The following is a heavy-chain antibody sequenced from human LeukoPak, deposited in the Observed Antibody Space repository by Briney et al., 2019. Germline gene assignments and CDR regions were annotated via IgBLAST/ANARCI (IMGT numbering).Heavy chain of an antibody. CDR3: ARVCRGGYCSSTSSFDY. J-gene: IGHJ4*02. CDR1: GYTFTSYG. V-gene: IGHV1-18*01. Sequence: ASVKVSCKASGYTFTSYGISWVRQAPGQGLEWMGWISAYSGNTNYAQKLQGRVTMTTDTSTSTAYMELRSPRSDDTAVYYCARVCRGGYCSSTSSFDYWGQGTLVTVSS. CDR2: ISAYSGNT. D-gene: IGHD2-2*01.